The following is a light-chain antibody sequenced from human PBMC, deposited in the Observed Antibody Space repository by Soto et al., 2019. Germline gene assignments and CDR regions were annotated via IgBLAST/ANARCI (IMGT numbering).Light chain of an antibody. Sequence: QSALTQPASVSGSPGQSITISCTGTSSYVGGDNYVSWYQQHPGRAPKLMIYEVSNRPSGVSNRFSGSKSGTTASLTISGLQTEDEAEYYCTSYTSSSTYVFGTGTKVTVL. CDR3: TSYTSSSTYV. J-gene: IGLJ1*01. V-gene: IGLV2-14*01. CDR1: SSYVGGDNY. CDR2: EVS.